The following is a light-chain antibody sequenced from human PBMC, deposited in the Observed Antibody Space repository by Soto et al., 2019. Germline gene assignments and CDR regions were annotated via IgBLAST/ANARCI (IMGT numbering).Light chain of an antibody. Sequence: QPVLTQPASVSGSPGQSITISCTGTSSDVGGYNYVSWYQQHPGKAPKLMIYEVSNRPSGVSNRFSGSKSGNTASLTISGLQAEDEADYYCSSYTSSSTRVFGGGTKLT. CDR1: SSDVGGYNY. CDR2: EVS. V-gene: IGLV2-14*01. CDR3: SSYTSSSTRV. J-gene: IGLJ3*02.